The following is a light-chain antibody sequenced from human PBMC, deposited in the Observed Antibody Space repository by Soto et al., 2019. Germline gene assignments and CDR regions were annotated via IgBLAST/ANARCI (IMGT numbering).Light chain of an antibody. CDR2: GNN. Sequence: QSVLTQPPSVSGAPGQRGTISCTGSNSNLGAGYDVQWYQQLPGTAPKLLMYGNNIWHSGVPARVSGSKSGTSASLAITGLQSEDEATYYCQSYDNSLSGLVVGGGTKLTVL. V-gene: IGLV1-40*01. CDR1: NSNLGAGYD. CDR3: QSYDNSLSGLV. J-gene: IGLJ3*02.